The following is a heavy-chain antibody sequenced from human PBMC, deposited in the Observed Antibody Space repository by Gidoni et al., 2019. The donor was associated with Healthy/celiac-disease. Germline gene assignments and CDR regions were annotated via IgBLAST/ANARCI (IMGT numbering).Heavy chain of an antibody. CDR3: LTGAMAPYYYYGMDV. D-gene: IGHD1-7*01. CDR2: IYSGGST. J-gene: IGHJ6*02. V-gene: IGHV3-53*04. Sequence: EVQLVESGGGLVQPGGSLRLSRAASGFTVSSNYMSWVRQPPGKGLEWVAVIYSGGSTYYADSVKGRFTISRHNSKNTLYLQMNGLRAEDTAVYYCLTGAMAPYYYYGMDVWGQGTTITVSS. CDR1: GFTVSSNY.